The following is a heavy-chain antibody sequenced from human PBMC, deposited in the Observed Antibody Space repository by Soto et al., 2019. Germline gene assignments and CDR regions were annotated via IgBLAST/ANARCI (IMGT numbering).Heavy chain of an antibody. Sequence: QVQLIHSAPEVKRPGASLRVSCKTSGFTFTSYPFSWVRQAPGQGLEWLAWVHPYEGTTKVAHQFRDRLTVSTDTSAATVFMELTGLTSDDTAVYFCAREYYSTTTWIDYWGQGTLVAVSS. CDR3: AREYYSTTTWIDY. J-gene: IGHJ4*02. CDR1: GFTFTSYP. CDR2: VHPYEGTT. D-gene: IGHD2-15*01. V-gene: IGHV1-18*04.